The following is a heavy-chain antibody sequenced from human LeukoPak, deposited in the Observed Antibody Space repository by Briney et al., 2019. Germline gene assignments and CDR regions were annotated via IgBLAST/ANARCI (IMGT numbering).Heavy chain of an antibody. V-gene: IGHV4-30-2*01. D-gene: IGHD1-14*01. CDR2: IYHSGST. CDR3: ARGRGPGYFDL. J-gene: IGHJ2*01. CDR1: GGSISSGGYS. Sequence: SETLSLTCAVSGGSISSGGYSWSWIRQPPGKGLEWIGYIYHSGSTYYNPSLKSRVTISVDRSKNQFSLKLSSVTASDTAVYYCARGRGPGYFDLWGRGTLVTVSS.